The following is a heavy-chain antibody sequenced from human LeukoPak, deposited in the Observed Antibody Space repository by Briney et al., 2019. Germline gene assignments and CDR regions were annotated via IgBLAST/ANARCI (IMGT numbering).Heavy chain of an antibody. CDR3: AKDRSCTGSSCNVRS. J-gene: IGHJ3*01. V-gene: IGHV3-23*01. Sequence: AGSLRLSCAASGFTFSSFAMSWVRQAPGKWLEWVAAISGSGGSTYYADSVKGRFTICRDNSKNTLFLQMNSLRAEDTAVYYCAKDRSCTGSSCNVRSWGQGTMVTVSS. D-gene: IGHD2-2*01. CDR1: GFTFSSFA. CDR2: ISGSGGST.